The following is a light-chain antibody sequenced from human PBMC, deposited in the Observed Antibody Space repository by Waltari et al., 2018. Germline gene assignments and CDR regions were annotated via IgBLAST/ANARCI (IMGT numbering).Light chain of an antibody. J-gene: IGLJ3*02. CDR1: SSNIGDNY. CDR2: SNT. CDR3: AAWDDTLSHWV. Sequence: QSVLTQPPSASGTPGQRVTISCSGSSSNIGDNYVYWYQHLPGTAPKLLIFSNTQRPSGVRARFSGSKSGTSASLAISGLRSEDEGDYYCAAWDDTLSHWVFGGVTKLTVL. V-gene: IGLV1-47*01.